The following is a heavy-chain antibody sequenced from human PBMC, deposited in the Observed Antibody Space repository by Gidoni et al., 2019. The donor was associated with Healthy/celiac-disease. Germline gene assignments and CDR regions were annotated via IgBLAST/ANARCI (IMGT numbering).Heavy chain of an antibody. Sequence: EVQLVESGGGLVQPGGSLRLSCAASGFTFSSYSMNWVRQAPGKGLERVSYISSSSSTIYYADSVKGRFTISRDNAKNSLYLQMNSLRAEDTAVYYCARGRDTPDVWGQGTTVTVSS. CDR1: GFTFSSYS. CDR2: ISSSSSTI. J-gene: IGHJ6*02. CDR3: ARGRDTPDV. V-gene: IGHV3-48*01. D-gene: IGHD5-18*01.